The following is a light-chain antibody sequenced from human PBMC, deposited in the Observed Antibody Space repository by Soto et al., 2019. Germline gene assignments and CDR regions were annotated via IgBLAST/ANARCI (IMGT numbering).Light chain of an antibody. CDR1: QSVCSNC. Sequence: ETVLTQSPGTLSLSPGEGATLSCRASQSVCSNCLAWYQQKPGQAPRLLIFGASSRATGIPDRFSGSGSGTDFTLTISRLEPEDFAVYDCQHYGTTPWTFGQGTKVEIK. CDR3: QHYGTTPWT. V-gene: IGKV3-20*01. J-gene: IGKJ1*01. CDR2: GAS.